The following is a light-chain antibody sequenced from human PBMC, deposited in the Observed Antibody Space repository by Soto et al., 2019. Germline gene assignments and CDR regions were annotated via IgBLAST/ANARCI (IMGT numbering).Light chain of an antibody. J-gene: IGLJ3*02. CDR2: GNS. CDR1: SSNIGAGYD. Sequence: QSVLTQPPSVSGAPGQRVTITCTGSSSNIGAGYDVHWYQQLPGTAPKLLIYGNSNRPSGVPDRFSGSKSGTSASLAITGIQAKDEADYYCQSSDSSLSGWVFGGGTQLTVL. V-gene: IGLV1-40*01. CDR3: QSSDSSLSGWV.